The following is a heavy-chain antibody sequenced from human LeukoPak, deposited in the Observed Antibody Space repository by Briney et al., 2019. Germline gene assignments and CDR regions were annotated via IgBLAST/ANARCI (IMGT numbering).Heavy chain of an antibody. CDR3: ARYPPPIYYYDSSGSD. D-gene: IGHD3-22*01. Sequence: GESLKISCKGSGYSFTSYWIGWVRQMPGKGLEWMGIIYPGDSDTRYSPSFQGQVTISADKSISTAYLQWSSLKASDTAMYYCARYPPPIYYYDSSGSDWGQGTPVTVSS. CDR2: IYPGDSDT. V-gene: IGHV5-51*01. CDR1: GYSFTSYW. J-gene: IGHJ4*02.